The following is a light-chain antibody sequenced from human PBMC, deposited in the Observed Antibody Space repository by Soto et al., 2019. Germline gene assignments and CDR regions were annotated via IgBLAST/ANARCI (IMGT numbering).Light chain of an antibody. CDR3: TSYTTSSTPRYF. CDR2: DVS. J-gene: IGLJ1*01. V-gene: IGLV2-14*01. Sequence: QSVLTQPASVSGSPGQSITISCTGTNSDVGGYNYVSWFRQHPGKAPKLVIYDVSNRPSGVSSRFSGSKSGNTASLTISGLQAEDEADYYSTSYTTSSTPRYFLRTGTKVPV. CDR1: NSDVGGYNY.